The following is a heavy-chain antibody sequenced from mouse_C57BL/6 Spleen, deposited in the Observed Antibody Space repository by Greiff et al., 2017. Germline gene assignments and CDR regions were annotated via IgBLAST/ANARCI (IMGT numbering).Heavy chain of an antibody. CDR2: ISSGGSYT. V-gene: IGHV5-6*01. J-gene: IGHJ2*01. CDR1: GFTFSSYG. CDR3: ARHDWDLYYFDY. D-gene: IGHD4-1*01. Sequence: EVMLVESGGDLVKPGGSLKLSCAASGFTFSSYGMSWVRQTPDKRLEWVATISSGGSYTYYPDSVKGRFTISRDNAKNTLYLQMSSLKSEDTAMYYCARHDWDLYYFDYWCQGTTLTVSS.